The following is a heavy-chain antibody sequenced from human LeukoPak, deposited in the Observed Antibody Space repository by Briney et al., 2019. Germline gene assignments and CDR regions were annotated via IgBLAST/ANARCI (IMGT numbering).Heavy chain of an antibody. CDR3: AGAIREPRSYYYYYYGMDV. D-gene: IGHD1-26*01. Sequence: GGSLRLSCAASGFTFSSYWMHWVRQAPGKGLVWVSRINSDGSSTSYADSVKGRFTISRDNAKNTLYLQMNSLRAEDTAVYYCAGAIREPRSYYYYYYGMDVWGQGTTVTVSS. CDR1: GFTFSSYW. V-gene: IGHV3-74*01. J-gene: IGHJ6*02. CDR2: INSDGSST.